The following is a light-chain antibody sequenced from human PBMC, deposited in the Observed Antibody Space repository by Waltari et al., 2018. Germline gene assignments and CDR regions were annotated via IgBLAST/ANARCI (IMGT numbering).Light chain of an antibody. V-gene: IGKV3-20*01. J-gene: IGKJ4*01. CDR2: AAS. CDR1: QRVSSSY. Sequence: EILLTQYPGTLSLSPGERATLSCRATQRVSSSYLAWYQQKPGQAPRLLIYAASSRATGIPGRFSGSGSGTDFTLTISRLEPEDSAVYYCQQYGTSPLTFGGGTKVEIK. CDR3: QQYGTSPLT.